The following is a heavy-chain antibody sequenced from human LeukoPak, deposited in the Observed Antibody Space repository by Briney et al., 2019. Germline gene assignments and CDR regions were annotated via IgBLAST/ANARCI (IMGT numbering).Heavy chain of an antibody. J-gene: IGHJ4*02. CDR2: ISYDGSNK. D-gene: IGHD6-19*01. Sequence: PGGSLRLSCAASGFTFSSYAMHWVRQAPGKGLEWVAVISYDGSNKCYADSVKGRFTISRDNSKNTLYLQMNSLRAEDTAVYYCARVASSGWSGNDYWGQGTLVTVSS. CDR1: GFTFSSYA. CDR3: ARVASSGWSGNDY. V-gene: IGHV3-30-3*01.